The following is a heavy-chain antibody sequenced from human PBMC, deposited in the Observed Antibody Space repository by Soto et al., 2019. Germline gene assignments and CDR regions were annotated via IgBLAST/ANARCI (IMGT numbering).Heavy chain of an antibody. CDR1: GGTFSSYA. D-gene: IGHD7-27*01. J-gene: IGHJ6*02. CDR3: ARDRPLGGMDV. V-gene: IGHV1-69*01. Sequence: QVQLVQSGAEVKKPGSSVKVSCKASGGTFSSYAISWVRQAPGQGLEWMGGIIPIFGTANYAQKFQGRVTITADEATSTAYMELCSLRSEDTAVYYCARDRPLGGMDVWGQGTTVTVSS. CDR2: IIPIFGTA.